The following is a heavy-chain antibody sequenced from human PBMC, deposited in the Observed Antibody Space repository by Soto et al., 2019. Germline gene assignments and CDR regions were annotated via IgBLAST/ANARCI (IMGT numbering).Heavy chain of an antibody. J-gene: IGHJ6*02. CDR2: ISGSGGST. V-gene: IGHV3-23*01. CDR1: GFTFSSYA. CDR3: AKESYSSSSVVRSYYYGMDV. Sequence: GGSLRLSCAASGFTFSSYAMSWVRQAPGKGLEWVSAISGSGGSTYYADSVKGRFTISRDNSKNTLYLQMNSLRAEDTAVYYCAKESYSSSSVVRSYYYGMDVWGQGTTVTVSS. D-gene: IGHD6-6*01.